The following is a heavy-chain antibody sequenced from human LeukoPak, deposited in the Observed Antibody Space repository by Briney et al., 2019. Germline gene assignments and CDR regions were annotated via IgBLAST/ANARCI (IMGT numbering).Heavy chain of an antibody. V-gene: IGHV3-9*01. CDR3: GREEFHSADF. D-gene: IGHD3-10*01. J-gene: IGHJ4*02. CDR2: ISWNSGSI. CDR1: GFTFDDYA. Sequence: PGRSLRLSCAASGFTFDDYAMHWVRQAPGKGLEWVSGISWNSGSIGYADSVKGRFTISRDNAKNSLYLQMNSLRAEDTALYYCGREEFHSADFRGQGTLVTVSS.